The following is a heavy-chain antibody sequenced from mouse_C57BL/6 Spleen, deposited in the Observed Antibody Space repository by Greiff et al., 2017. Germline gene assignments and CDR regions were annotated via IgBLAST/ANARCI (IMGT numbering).Heavy chain of an antibody. J-gene: IGHJ2*01. D-gene: IGHD2-4*01. Sequence: QVQLQQSGAELVRPGASVTLSCKASGYTFTDYEMHWVKQTPVHGLEWIGAIDPETGGTAYNQKFKGKAILTADKSSSTAYMELRSLTSEDSAVYYSTDDYEGFDYWGQGTTLTVSS. CDR3: TDDYEGFDY. V-gene: IGHV1-15*01. CDR1: GYTFTDYE. CDR2: IDPETGGT.